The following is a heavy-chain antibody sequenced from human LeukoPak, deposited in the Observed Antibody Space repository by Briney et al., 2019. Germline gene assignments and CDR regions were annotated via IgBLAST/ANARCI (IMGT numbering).Heavy chain of an antibody. CDR3: ARHGPSTWYVDH. J-gene: IGHJ4*02. Sequence: SETLSLTCTVSGGSISSYCWSWIRQPPGKGLEWIGYICYSGTTNYNPSLKSRVTISVDTSKNQFSLKLSSVTAADTAVYYCARHGPSTWYVDHWGQGTPVTVSS. CDR2: ICYSGTT. D-gene: IGHD2-2*01. CDR1: GGSISSYC. V-gene: IGHV4-59*08.